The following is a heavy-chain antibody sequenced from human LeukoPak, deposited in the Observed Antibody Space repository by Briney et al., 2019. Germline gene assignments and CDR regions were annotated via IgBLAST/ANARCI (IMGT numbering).Heavy chain of an antibody. D-gene: IGHD2-2*01. CDR2: IRHDGSNK. V-gene: IGHV3-30*02. Sequence: GGSLRLSCATSGFPFSRYGMHWVRQPPGKGLFWLAFIRHDGSNKYYADSVKGRFTISRDNSKNTLYLQMNSLRAEDTAVYYCARDAPSHIVVVPAAPRYFDYWGQGTLVTVSS. CDR3: ARDAPSHIVVVPAAPRYFDY. CDR1: GFPFSRYG. J-gene: IGHJ4*02.